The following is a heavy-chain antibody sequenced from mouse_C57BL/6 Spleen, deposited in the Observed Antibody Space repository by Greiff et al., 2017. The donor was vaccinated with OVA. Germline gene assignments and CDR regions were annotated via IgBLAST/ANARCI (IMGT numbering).Heavy chain of an antibody. CDR3: ARSLGRYYFDC. CDR1: GYTFTSYW. V-gene: IGHV1-52*01. CDR2: IDPSDSET. Sequence: VQLQQPGAELVRPGSSVKLSCKASGYTFTSYWMHWVKQRPIQGLEWIGNIDPSDSETHYNQKFKDKATLTVDKSSSTDYMQLSSLTAEDSAVYYSARSLGRYYFDCWGQGTTLTVSS. J-gene: IGHJ2*01. D-gene: IGHD3-3*01.